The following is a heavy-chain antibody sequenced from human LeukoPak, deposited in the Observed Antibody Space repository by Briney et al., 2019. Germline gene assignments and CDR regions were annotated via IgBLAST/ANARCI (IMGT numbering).Heavy chain of an antibody. J-gene: IGHJ5*02. CDR2: IYTSGST. CDR3: AREEQFYPGGGNWFDP. Sequence: SQTLSLTCTVSGCSISSGSYYWSWIRQPAGKGLEWIGRIYTSGSTNYNPSLKSRVTISVDTSKNQFSLKLSSVTAADTAVYYCAREEQFYPGGGNWFDPWGQGTLVTVSS. D-gene: IGHD6-19*01. CDR1: GCSISSGSYY. V-gene: IGHV4-61*02.